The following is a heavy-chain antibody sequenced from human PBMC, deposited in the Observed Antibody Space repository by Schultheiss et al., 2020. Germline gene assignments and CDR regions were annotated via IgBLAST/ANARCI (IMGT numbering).Heavy chain of an antibody. V-gene: IGHV4-30-2*01. J-gene: IGHJ5*02. CDR3: ARYCSSTSCYSWWFDP. D-gene: IGHD2-2*01. CDR2: IYHSGST. Sequence: SETLSLTCAVSGGSISSGGYSWSWIRQPPGKGLEWIGYIYHSGSTYYNPSLKSRVTISVDRSKNQFSLKLSSVTAADTAVYYCARYCSSTSCYSWWFDPWGQGTLVTVSS. CDR1: GGSISSGGYS.